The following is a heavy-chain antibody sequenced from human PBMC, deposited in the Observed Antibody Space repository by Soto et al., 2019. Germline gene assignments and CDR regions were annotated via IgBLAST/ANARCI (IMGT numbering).Heavy chain of an antibody. D-gene: IGHD6-25*01. CDR2: IYPSGMP. V-gene: IGHV4-30-2*01. J-gene: IGHJ4*02. CDR3: ARERGGSGPFDS. CDR1: GGSISNAAYS. Sequence: SETLSLTCTFSGGSISNAAYSWSWIRHPPGKGLEWIGYIYPSGMPFYNPSLRSRVTISIDRSNDQFSLNLKSVTAADTAVYYCARERGGSGPFDSSGQGTLVTVCS.